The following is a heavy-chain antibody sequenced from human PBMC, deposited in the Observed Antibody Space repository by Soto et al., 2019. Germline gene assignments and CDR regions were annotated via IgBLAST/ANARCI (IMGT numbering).Heavy chain of an antibody. CDR3: AKDRSGDCYDAFDI. D-gene: IGHD2-21*02. CDR1: GFTFSSYA. J-gene: IGHJ3*02. V-gene: IGHV3-23*01. Sequence: LSLTCAASGFTFSSYAMSWVRQAPGKGLEWVSAISGSGGSTYYADSVKGRFTISRDNSKNTLYLQMNSLRAEDTSVYYCAKDRSGDCYDAFDIWGQGTMVTVSS. CDR2: ISGSGGST.